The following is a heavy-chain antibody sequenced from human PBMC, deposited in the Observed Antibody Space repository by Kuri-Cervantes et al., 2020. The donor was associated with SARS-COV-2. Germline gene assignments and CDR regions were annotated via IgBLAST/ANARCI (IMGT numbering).Heavy chain of an antibody. J-gene: IGHJ4*02. Sequence: GGSLRLSCAASGFSFRSYLMNWVRQAPGKGLEWVANINQDGSKKFYVDSVKGRFTISRDNAKNSLYLHLNSLTAEDTAVYFCASQLEPDYYSDYWGQGTLVTVSS. D-gene: IGHD1-1*01. CDR3: ASQLEPDYYSDY. CDR2: INQDGSKK. V-gene: IGHV3-7*05. CDR1: GFSFRSYL.